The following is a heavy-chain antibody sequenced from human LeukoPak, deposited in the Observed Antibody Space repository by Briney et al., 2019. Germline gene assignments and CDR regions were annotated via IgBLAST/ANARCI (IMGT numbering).Heavy chain of an antibody. V-gene: IGHV4-59*07. J-gene: IGHJ4*02. D-gene: IGHD2-15*01. CDR1: GASITSYY. CDR3: ARAGGGWQLHDY. Sequence: SDTLSLTCTVSGASITSYYWSWIRQSPGKGLEWIGYIYYSGSTNYNPSLKSRVTISVDTSKNQFSLKLNSVTAADTAVYYCARAGGGWQLHDYWGQGTLVTVSS. CDR2: IYYSGST.